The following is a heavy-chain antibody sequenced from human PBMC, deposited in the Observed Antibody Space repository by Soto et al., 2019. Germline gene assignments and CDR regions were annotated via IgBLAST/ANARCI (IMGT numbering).Heavy chain of an antibody. CDR3: AKSLRGVIIDFDS. D-gene: IGHD3-10*01. Sequence: EVQLLESGGGLVQPGGSLSLSCAASGFTFSSNAMSWVRQAPGKGLEWVSAISGTTDNTYYADSVKGRFTISRDNSKNTLYLQMNSLRAEDTALYYCAKSLRGVIIDFDSWGQGTLVTVSS. CDR1: GFTFSSNA. V-gene: IGHV3-23*01. CDR2: ISGTTDNT. J-gene: IGHJ4*02.